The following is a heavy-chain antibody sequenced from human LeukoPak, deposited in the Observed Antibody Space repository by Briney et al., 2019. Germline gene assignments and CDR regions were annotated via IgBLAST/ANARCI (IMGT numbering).Heavy chain of an antibody. CDR2: INHSGST. D-gene: IGHD5-18*01. J-gene: IGHJ4*02. V-gene: IGHV4-34*01. Sequence: SETLSLTCAGYGGSFRCYYWSWIRQPPGKGLEWSGEINHSGSTNYNPSLKRRVTISVDTSKNQFSLKLSSVTAADTAVYYCARGGFGYSYGDGLDYWGQGTLVTVSS. CDR3: ARGGFGYSYGDGLDY. CDR1: GGSFRCYY.